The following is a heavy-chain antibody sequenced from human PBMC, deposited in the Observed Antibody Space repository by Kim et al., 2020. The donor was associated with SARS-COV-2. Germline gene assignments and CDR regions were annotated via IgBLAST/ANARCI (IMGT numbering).Heavy chain of an antibody. J-gene: IGHJ2*01. D-gene: IGHD6-19*01. CDR3: ARDPRSSGAYRGYFDL. Sequence: GGSLRLSCAGSGFTFSSYSINWVRQAPGKGLEWVSGISSGSDYIYYADSVRGRFTISRDNAQNSLHLQMNTLRVEDPAVYYCARDPRSSGAYRGYFDLWGRGTVVTVSS. V-gene: IGHV3-21*06. CDR1: GFTFSSYS. CDR2: ISSGSDYI.